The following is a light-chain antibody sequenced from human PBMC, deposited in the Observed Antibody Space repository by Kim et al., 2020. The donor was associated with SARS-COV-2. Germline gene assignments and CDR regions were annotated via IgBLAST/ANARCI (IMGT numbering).Light chain of an antibody. CDR3: QQYNSYSLYT. J-gene: IGKJ2*01. Sequence: ASVGDRVTITCRASQRISSWLAWYQQKPGKAPKLLIYKASSLESGVPSRFSGSGSGTEFTLTISSLQPDDFATYYCQQYNSYSLYTFGQGTKLEI. V-gene: IGKV1-5*03. CDR2: KAS. CDR1: QRISSW.